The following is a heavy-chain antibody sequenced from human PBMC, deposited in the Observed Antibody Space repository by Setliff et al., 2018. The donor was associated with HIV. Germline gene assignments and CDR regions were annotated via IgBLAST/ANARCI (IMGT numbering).Heavy chain of an antibody. D-gene: IGHD2-21*01. CDR2: VYTSGST. J-gene: IGHJ6*03. CDR1: GGSISTNNW. V-gene: IGHV4-4*02. Sequence: SETLSLTCAVSGGSISTNNWWTWVRQSPGKGLEWIGHVYTSGSTDYNPSLNSRLTISIDTSRNQFSLRLNSVTAADTAVYFCARVGLAYSGDMDVWGKGTTVTVSS. CDR3: ARVGLAYSGDMDV.